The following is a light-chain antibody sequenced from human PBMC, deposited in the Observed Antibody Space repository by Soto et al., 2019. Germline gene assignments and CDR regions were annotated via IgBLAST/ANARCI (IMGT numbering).Light chain of an antibody. CDR2: DAS. CDR3: QQDGSSPQT. Sequence: EIVVTQSPATLSLSPGERATLSCWASQSVSSIYLAWYQQKPGLAPRLLIYDASSRATGIPDRFSGSGSGTVFTHTISRLGAEDFALYYCQQDGSSPQTFGQGTKVAI. J-gene: IGKJ1*01. V-gene: IGKV3D-20*01. CDR1: QSVSSIY.